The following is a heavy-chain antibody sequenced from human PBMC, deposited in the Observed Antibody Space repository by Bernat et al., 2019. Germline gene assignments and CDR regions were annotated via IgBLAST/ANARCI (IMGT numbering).Heavy chain of an antibody. CDR3: GRGRGGVATIDQ. CDR2: IYYSGST. J-gene: IGHJ4*02. D-gene: IGHD5-24*01. Sequence: QVQLQESGPGLVKPSETLSLTCTVSGGSISSYYWSWIRQPPGKGLEWIGYIYYSGSTNYNPSLKCRVSIFLDTSKNQLSLILNSVSSADTAVYYCGRGRGGVATIDQWGQGTLVTVSS. CDR1: GGSISSYY. V-gene: IGHV4-59*01.